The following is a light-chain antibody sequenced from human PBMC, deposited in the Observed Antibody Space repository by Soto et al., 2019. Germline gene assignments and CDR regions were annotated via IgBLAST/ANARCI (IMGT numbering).Light chain of an antibody. V-gene: IGKV2-30*01. J-gene: IGKJ3*01. Sequence: DVVMTQSPLSLPVTLGQPASISCRSSQSLVSSDGNTYLNWFHQRPGQSPRRLIYKVSNRDSGVPDRFSGSGSGTEFTLTISSVEAEDAGVYSCMQAAQWPRTFGPGTKVDIK. CDR1: QSLVSSDGNTY. CDR3: MQAAQWPRT. CDR2: KVS.